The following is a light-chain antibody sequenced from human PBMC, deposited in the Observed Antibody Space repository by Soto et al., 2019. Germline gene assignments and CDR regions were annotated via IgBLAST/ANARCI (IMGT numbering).Light chain of an antibody. CDR1: SSDVGSYKF. J-gene: IGLJ1*01. CDR3: CSYAGGSNV. CDR2: EGS. Sequence: QAVLTQPASVSGSPGQSITISCTGTSSDVGSYKFVSWYQQHPGKAPKLMIYEGSKRPSGVYDRFSGSKSGNTASLTTSGLQADDEADYFCCSYAGGSNVFGTGTKVTVL. V-gene: IGLV2-23*03.